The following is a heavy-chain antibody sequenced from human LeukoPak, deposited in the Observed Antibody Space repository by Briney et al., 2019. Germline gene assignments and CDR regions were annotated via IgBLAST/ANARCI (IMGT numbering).Heavy chain of an antibody. J-gene: IGHJ4*02. CDR2: IYYSGST. V-gene: IGHV4-61*03. CDR1: GGSISSGGYY. CDR3: ARRLTYYYDSSGYIFDS. D-gene: IGHD3-22*01. Sequence: SETLSLTCTVSGGSISSGGYYWSWIRQPPGKGLEWIGDIYYSGSTNYNPSLKSRVTISVDTSKNHFSLKLSSVTAADTAVYYRARRLTYYYDSSGYIFDSWGQGTLVTVSS.